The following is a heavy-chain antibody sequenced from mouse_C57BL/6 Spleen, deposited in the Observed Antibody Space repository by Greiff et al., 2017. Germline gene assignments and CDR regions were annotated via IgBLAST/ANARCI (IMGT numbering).Heavy chain of an antibody. D-gene: IGHD1-1*01. V-gene: IGHV1-82*01. CDR3: AREYYGSSLYWYFDV. CDR1: GYAFSSSW. J-gene: IGHJ1*03. Sequence: VQLQQSGPELVKPGASVKISCKASGYAFSSSWMNWVKQRPGKGLEWIGRIYPGDGDTNYNGKFKGKATLTADKSSSTAYMQLSSLTSDDSAVYFCAREYYGSSLYWYFDVWGTGTTVTVSS. CDR2: IYPGDGDT.